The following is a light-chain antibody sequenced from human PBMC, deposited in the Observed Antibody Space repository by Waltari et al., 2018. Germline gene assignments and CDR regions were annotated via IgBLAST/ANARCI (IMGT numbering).Light chain of an antibody. CDR2: EVF. CDR1: TSDVGSYDL. CDR3: CSYAGRGTDV. J-gene: IGLJ1*01. Sequence: QSALTQPASVSGTPGQSITISCTGTTSDVGSYDLVSWYQQHPGEAPKLLMCEVFKRPPDISRRFSGSKSGSTASLTISGLQPEDEADYYCCSYAGRGTDVFGSGTKVTVL. V-gene: IGLV2-23*02.